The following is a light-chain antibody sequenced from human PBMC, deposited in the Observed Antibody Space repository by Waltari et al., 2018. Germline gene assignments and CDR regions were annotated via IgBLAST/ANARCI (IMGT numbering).Light chain of an antibody. V-gene: IGKV4-1*01. CDR2: WSS. CDR3: QQCYTLPYT. Sequence: DIVLTQSPDSLAVSLGERATINCKSSQSVLSRSNNKNYLGWYQQEPGQPPKLLITWSSTRESGVPDRFSGSGSGTDFTLTISSLQAEDVAVYFCQQCYTLPYTFGQGTKLEIK. CDR1: QSVLSRSNNKNY. J-gene: IGKJ2*01.